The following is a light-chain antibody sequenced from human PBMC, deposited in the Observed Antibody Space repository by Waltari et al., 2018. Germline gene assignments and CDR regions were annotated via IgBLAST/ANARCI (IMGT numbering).Light chain of an antibody. V-gene: IGKV1-39*01. J-gene: IGKJ4*01. Sequence: DIQMTQSPSSLSASVGDRVTITCRASQSISSHLNWYQQKPGKAPNLLIYAASSLQSGVPSRFSGSGSWTYFTLTISSLQPEDFATYYCQQSYSALRVTFGGGTTVEIK. CDR2: AAS. CDR1: QSISSH. CDR3: QQSYSALRVT.